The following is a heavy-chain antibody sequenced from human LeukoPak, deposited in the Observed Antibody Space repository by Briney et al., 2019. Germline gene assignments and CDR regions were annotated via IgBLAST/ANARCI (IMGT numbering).Heavy chain of an antibody. J-gene: IGHJ4*02. D-gene: IGHD7-27*01. Sequence: ASVKVSCKASGYIFVGYYIHWVRQAPGQGLEWMGWINPNSGGTNYAQSFQGRVTMSRDTSINTVYMELSRLRSDDTAVYYCARAVGNFDYWGQGTLVTVSS. CDR2: INPNSGGT. CDR3: ARAVGNFDY. V-gene: IGHV1-2*02. CDR1: GYIFVGYY.